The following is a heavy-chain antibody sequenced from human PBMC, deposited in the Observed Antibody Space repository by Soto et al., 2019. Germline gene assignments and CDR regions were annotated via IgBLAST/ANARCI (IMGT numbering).Heavy chain of an antibody. CDR3: VRVYGDYVNGVKRRYLDL. CDR2: VYFVGNR. Sequence: QVQLQESGPGLVVPSETLSLTCTVSGDSISSARYFSGWIRETPGKGLEWIGSVYFVGNRYYNTSLKIRVIISGAPSKNRFSVRHRCRTAVVTGVNYWVRVYGDYVNGVKRRYLDLWGQGTLVTVSS. D-gene: IGHD4-17*01. J-gene: IGHJ4*02. V-gene: IGHV4-39*02. CDR1: GDSISSARYF.